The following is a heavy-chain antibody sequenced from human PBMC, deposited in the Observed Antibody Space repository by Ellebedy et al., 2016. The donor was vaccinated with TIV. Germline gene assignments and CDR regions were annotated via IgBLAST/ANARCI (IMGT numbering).Heavy chain of an antibody. D-gene: IGHD6-13*01. Sequence: GESLKISCATSGFTFGGYGIHWVRQAPGKELEWVAVIWYDGTTKYYIDSVKGRFSISRDSSKNTVDLQMNSLRVEDTAVYYCARDQGYSSSWLTDWGQGTLVTVSS. V-gene: IGHV3-33*01. CDR1: GFTFGGYG. CDR2: IWYDGTTK. J-gene: IGHJ4*02. CDR3: ARDQGYSSSWLTD.